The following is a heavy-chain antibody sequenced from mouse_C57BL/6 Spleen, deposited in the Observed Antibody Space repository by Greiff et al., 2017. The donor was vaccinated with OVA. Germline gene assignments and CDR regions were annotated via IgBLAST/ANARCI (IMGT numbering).Heavy chain of an antibody. CDR1: GYTFTSYG. CDR2: IYPRSGNT. J-gene: IGHJ1*03. V-gene: IGHV1-81*01. Sequence: VQLQESGAELARPGASVKLSCKASGYTFTSYGISWVKQRTGQGLEWIGEIYPRSGNTYYNEKFKGKATLTADKSSSTAYMELRSLTSEDSAVYFCARTGTIWYFDVWGTGTTVTVSS. D-gene: IGHD4-1*01. CDR3: ARTGTIWYFDV.